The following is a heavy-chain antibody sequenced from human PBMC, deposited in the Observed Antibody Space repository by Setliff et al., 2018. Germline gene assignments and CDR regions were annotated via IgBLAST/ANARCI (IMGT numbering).Heavy chain of an antibody. Sequence: LRLSCSVSGITFKNAWMTWVRQAPGKGPQWVGRIKSSIEGATSDYGAPARGRFTISRDDSKNMIHLQMNNLKIEDTGFYFCATGPRDSRNYLNWLGSWGPGTLVTVPQ. CDR2: IKSSIEGATS. CDR3: ATGPRDSRNYLNWLGS. D-gene: IGHD4-4*01. CDR1: GITFKNAW. J-gene: IGHJ1*01. V-gene: IGHV3-15*01.